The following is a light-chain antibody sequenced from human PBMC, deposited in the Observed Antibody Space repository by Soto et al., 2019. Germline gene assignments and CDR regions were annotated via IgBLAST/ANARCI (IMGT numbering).Light chain of an antibody. J-gene: IGKJ5*01. CDR2: GAS. V-gene: IGKV3-15*01. CDR1: QSVADN. CDR3: QQYNYWPIT. Sequence: EVVMTQSPATLSVSPGERVTLSCRSSQSVADNLAWFQQKPGQGPRLLIYGASTRATGIPARFSGSGSETDFTLTVSSLRSEDSVVYYCQQYNYWPITFGQGIRLEI.